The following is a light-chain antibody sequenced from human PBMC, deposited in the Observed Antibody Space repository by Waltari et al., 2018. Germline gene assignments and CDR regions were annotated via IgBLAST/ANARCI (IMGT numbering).Light chain of an antibody. V-gene: IGKV3-15*01. CDR3: QQYDSGPRGIT. CDR2: EPA. Sequence: EIVMTQSPPTLSVSPGQRVTLSCRASQSISAKVAWYQQRPGQAPRLLIHEPATRPTGIPARFSGSGSGTEFTLTISSLQSEDFATYFCQQYDSGPRGITFGQGTMLEIK. CDR1: QSISAK. J-gene: IGKJ2*01.